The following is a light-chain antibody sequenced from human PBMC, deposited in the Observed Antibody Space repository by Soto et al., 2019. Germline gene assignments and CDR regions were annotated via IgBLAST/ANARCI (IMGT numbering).Light chain of an antibody. J-gene: IGKJ1*01. CDR2: DAS. CDR1: QSIGTC. Sequence: GDRVTITCRASQSIGTCLAWYQQNPGKAPKLLISDASTLERGVPSRFSGGGSGTDFTLNISSLQPDDFATYYCQQNYRATPWTFGQGTKV. V-gene: IGKV1-5*01. CDR3: QQNYRATPWT.